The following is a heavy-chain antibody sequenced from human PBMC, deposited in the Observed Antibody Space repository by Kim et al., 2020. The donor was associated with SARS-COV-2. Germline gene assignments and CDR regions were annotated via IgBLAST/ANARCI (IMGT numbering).Heavy chain of an antibody. Sequence: SSSTIYYADSVKGRFTISRDNAKNSLYLQMNSLRDEDTAVYYCAKVVTPGWGQGTLVTVSS. J-gene: IGHJ4*02. D-gene: IGHD2-21*02. V-gene: IGHV3-48*02. CDR3: AKVVTPG. CDR2: SSSTI.